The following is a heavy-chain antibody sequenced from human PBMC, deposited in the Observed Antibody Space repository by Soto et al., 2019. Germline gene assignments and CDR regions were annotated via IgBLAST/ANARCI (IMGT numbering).Heavy chain of an antibody. V-gene: IGHV3-21*01. D-gene: IGHD2-15*01. CDR2: ISSSSNYT. CDR3: ARDRLVAATSAPPYYYFGMDV. CDR1: GFTFSRYS. J-gene: IGHJ6*02. Sequence: GGSLRLSCAASGFTFSRYSMNWVRQAPGKGLEWVSSISSSSNYTYYADSVKGRFTISRDNAKNSLCLQMNSLRAEDTAVYYCARDRLVAATSAPPYYYFGMDVWGQGTTVTVSS.